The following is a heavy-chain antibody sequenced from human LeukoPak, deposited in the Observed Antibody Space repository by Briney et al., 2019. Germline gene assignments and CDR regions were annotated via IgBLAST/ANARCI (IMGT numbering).Heavy chain of an antibody. V-gene: IGHV1-2*02. Sequence: ASVKVSCKASGYTFTCYYMHWVRQAPGQGLEWMGWINPNSGGTNYAQKFQGRVTMTRDTSISTAYMELSRLRSDDTAVYYCARDRAQFDSSGYEIDYWGQGTLVTVSS. D-gene: IGHD3-22*01. CDR2: INPNSGGT. CDR3: ARDRAQFDSSGYEIDY. CDR1: GYTFTCYY. J-gene: IGHJ4*02.